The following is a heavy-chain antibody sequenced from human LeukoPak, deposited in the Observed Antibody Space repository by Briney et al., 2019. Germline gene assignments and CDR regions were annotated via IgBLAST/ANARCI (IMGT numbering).Heavy chain of an antibody. CDR3: AKSGRGPMVRGY. D-gene: IGHD3-10*01. J-gene: IGHJ4*02. CDR2: VSGSGRGENT. CDR1: GFTVRTNY. Sequence: GGSLRLSCAASGFTVRTNYMTWVRQAPGKGLEWVSNVSGSGRGENTYYADSVKGRFTISRDNSKNTLILQMNSLRAEDTAVYYCAKSGRGPMVRGYWGQGTLVTVSS. V-gene: IGHV3-23*01.